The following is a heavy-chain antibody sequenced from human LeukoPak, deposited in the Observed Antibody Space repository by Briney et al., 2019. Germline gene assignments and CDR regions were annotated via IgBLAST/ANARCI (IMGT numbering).Heavy chain of an antibody. J-gene: IGHJ5*02. CDR3: ARLGRNDYSKSPNWFDP. CDR2: IYTSGST. CDR1: GGSISSGSYY. Sequence: SETLSLTCTVSGGSISSGSYYWSWIRQPAGKGLEWIGRIYTSGSTNYNPSLKSRVTISVDTSKNQFSLKLSSVTAADTAVYYCARLGRNDYSKSPNWFDPWGQGTLVTVSS. V-gene: IGHV4-61*02. D-gene: IGHD4-11*01.